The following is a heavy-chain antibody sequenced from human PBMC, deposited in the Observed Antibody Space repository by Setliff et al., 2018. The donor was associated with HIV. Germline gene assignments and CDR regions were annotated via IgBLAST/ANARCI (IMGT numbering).Heavy chain of an antibody. V-gene: IGHV3-23*01. Sequence: HPGGSLRLSCAASGFTFSSDAMSWVRQAPGKGLEWVSAVSGGGGSTYYADSVKGRFTISRDNSKNTLYLQMNSLRVEDTAVYYCAKERNPYYYDTSGYSWFDPWGQGTLVTVS. D-gene: IGHD3-22*01. CDR1: GFTFSSDA. CDR3: AKERNPYYYDTSGYSWFDP. J-gene: IGHJ5*02. CDR2: VSGGGGST.